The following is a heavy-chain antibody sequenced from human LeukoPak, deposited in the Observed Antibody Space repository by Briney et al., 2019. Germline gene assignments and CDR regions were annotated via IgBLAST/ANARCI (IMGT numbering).Heavy chain of an antibody. CDR3: AKIKDSSGYSYFTLDY. J-gene: IGHJ4*02. CDR2: IDWNGGTT. V-gene: IGHV3-20*04. Sequence: PGGSLRLSCAASGFTFDNSGMTWVRQVPGKGLEWVSGIDWNGGTTGYADSVKGRFTVSRDNAKNSLYLQMNSLRVEDTALYYCAKIKDSSGYSYFTLDYWGQGTLVTVSS. D-gene: IGHD3-22*01. CDR1: GFTFDNSG.